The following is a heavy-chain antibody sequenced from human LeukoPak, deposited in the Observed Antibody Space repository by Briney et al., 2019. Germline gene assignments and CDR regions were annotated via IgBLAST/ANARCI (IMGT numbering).Heavy chain of an antibody. CDR1: GFTFSSYW. J-gene: IGHJ6*04. CDR3: ARETSGYDLDV. V-gene: IGHV3-7*01. D-gene: IGHD3-3*01. CDR2: IKQDGSEK. Sequence: GGSLTLSCAASGFTFSSYWMSWVRQAPGKGLEWVANIKQDGSEKYYVDSVKGRFTISRDNAKNSLYLQMNSLRAEDTAVYYCARETSGYDLDVWGKGTTVTVSS.